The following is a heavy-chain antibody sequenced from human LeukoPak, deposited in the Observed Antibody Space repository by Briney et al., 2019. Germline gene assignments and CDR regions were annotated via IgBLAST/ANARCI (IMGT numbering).Heavy chain of an antibody. CDR2: INSDGSST. J-gene: IGHJ5*02. CDR3: ARVVRIGWFDP. Sequence: GGSLRLSCAASGFTFSSCWMHWVRQAPGKGLVWVSRINSDGSSTSYADSVKGRFTISRDNAKNTLYLQMNSLRAEDTAVYYCARVVRIGWFDPWGQGTLVTVSS. V-gene: IGHV3-74*01. CDR1: GFTFSSCW. D-gene: IGHD3-10*01.